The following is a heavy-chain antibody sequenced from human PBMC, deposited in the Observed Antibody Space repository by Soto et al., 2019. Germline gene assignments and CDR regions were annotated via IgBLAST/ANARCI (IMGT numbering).Heavy chain of an antibody. CDR3: ASSGDDGYFQH. Sequence: GGSLRLSCAASGFTFSSYEMNWVRQAPGKGLEWVSYISSSGSTIYYADSVKGRFTISRDNAKNSLYLQMNSLRAEDTAVYYCASSGDDGYFQHWGQGTLVTVSS. CDR1: GFTFSSYE. CDR2: ISSSGSTI. D-gene: IGHD3-10*01. V-gene: IGHV3-48*03. J-gene: IGHJ1*01.